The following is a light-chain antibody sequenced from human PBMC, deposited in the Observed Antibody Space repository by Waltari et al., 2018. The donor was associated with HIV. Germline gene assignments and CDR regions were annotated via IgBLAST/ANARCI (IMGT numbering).Light chain of an antibody. CDR2: KAS. J-gene: IGKJ1*01. Sequence: DIQMTQSPSTLSASVGDRVTLTCRASQNINKYLAWYQQKPGKAPNLLIYKASSLESGVPSRFSGSGSGTDFTLTISSLQPDDFATYYYQQYNTYPRTFGQGTKVEIK. V-gene: IGKV1-5*03. CDR3: QQYNTYPRT. CDR1: QNINKY.